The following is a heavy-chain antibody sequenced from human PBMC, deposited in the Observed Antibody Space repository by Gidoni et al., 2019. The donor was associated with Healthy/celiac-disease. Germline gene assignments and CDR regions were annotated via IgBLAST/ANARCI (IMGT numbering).Heavy chain of an antibody. V-gene: IGHV5-51*01. D-gene: IGHD2-2*01. CDR2: IYPGDSDT. Sequence: EVQLVQSGAEVKKPGESLKISCKTSGYTFINYWIGWVRQMPGKGLEWMGIIYPGDSDTRYSPSFQGQATISVDRSISTAYLQWSSLKASDTAMYYCARVMDAYTYALRYWGQGTLVTVSS. J-gene: IGHJ4*02. CDR3: ARVMDAYTYALRY. CDR1: GYTFINYW.